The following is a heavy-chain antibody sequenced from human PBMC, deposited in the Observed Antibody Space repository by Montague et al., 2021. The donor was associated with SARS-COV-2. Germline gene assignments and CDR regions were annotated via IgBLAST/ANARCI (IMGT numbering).Heavy chain of an antibody. CDR2: TYYSRGT. CDR1: GGSTNNFS. Sequence: SETLSLTCTVSGGSTNNFSWSWIRKRPGQGLERIGYTYYSRGTDYNHYLKSRVTISIDTTKNQYSLNLTSVTAADTGVYYCARTSLASSSCRFDPWGQGTLVTVSS. D-gene: IGHD6-6*01. V-gene: IGHV4-59*01. J-gene: IGHJ5*02. CDR3: ARTSLASSSCRFDP.